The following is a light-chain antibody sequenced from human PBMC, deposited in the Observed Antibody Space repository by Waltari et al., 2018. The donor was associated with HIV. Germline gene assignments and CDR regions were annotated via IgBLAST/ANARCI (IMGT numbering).Light chain of an antibody. CDR2: LAS. CDR1: QSHLNTKRYNY. Sequence: DIVMTQSPLSLPVSPGETASISCVSDQSHLNTKRYNYLDSYVQRPGRSPQLLVYLASNRASGVPDRFRGRGSGTNFTLTISRVETEDVGVYCCMQVVQTPPTFGQVTALKI. CDR3: MQVVQTPPT. J-gene: IGKJ2*01. V-gene: IGKV2-28*01.